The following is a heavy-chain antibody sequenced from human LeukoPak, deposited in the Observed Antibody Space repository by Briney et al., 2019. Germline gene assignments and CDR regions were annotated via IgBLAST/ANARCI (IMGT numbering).Heavy chain of an antibody. CDR2: ISYDGRDK. V-gene: IGHV3-30*18. Sequence: GGSLRLSCAAFGFTFSSYGMHWVRQAPGKGLEWVAFISYDGRDKYYAASVKGRFTISRDNPKDTLYLQMNSLRAADTAVYYCAKDYDYVWGSFRHIDYWGQGTLVTVSS. CDR3: AKDYDYVWGSFRHIDY. J-gene: IGHJ4*02. CDR1: GFTFSSYG. D-gene: IGHD3-16*02.